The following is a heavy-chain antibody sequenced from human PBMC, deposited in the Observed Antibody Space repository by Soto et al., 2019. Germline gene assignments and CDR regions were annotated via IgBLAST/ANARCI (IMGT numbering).Heavy chain of an antibody. Sequence: SDTLSLTGTVSGGSISSSSYYWGWIRQPPGKGLEWIGSIYYSGSTCYSPSRKSRVTISVDTSKNQFSLKPSSVTAADTAVYYCARLSSDFWSGSLSGMDVWGQGTTVTVSS. J-gene: IGHJ6*02. CDR3: ARLSSDFWSGSLSGMDV. D-gene: IGHD3-3*01. CDR2: IYYSGST. CDR1: GGSISSSSYY. V-gene: IGHV4-39*01.